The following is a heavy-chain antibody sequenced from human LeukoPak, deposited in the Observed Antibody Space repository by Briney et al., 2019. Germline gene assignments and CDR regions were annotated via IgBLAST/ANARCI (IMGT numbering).Heavy chain of an antibody. J-gene: IGHJ4*02. Sequence: GGSLRLSCAASGFTFSSYSMNWVRQAPGKGLEWVAFIGSRTGNIYYADSVKVRFSISRDNAKGSVYLQMNSLRADDTAVYYCARETEPLDYGDSTNLDYWGQGTLVTVSS. V-gene: IGHV3-21*01. CDR3: ARETEPLDYGDSTNLDY. CDR1: GFTFSSYS. D-gene: IGHD4/OR15-4a*01. CDR2: IGSRTGNI.